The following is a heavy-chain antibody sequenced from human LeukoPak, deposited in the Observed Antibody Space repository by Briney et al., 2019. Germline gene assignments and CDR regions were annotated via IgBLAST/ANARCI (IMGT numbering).Heavy chain of an antibody. CDR1: GYSFTSYW. CDR3: ARHPIDWLFNFDY. Sequence: GESLKISCKGSGYSFTSYWIGWVRQMPGKGLEWMGIIYPGDADTRHSPSWQCQVTISGDKSISTAYLQWSSLKASDTAMYYCARHPIDWLFNFDYWGQGTLVTVSS. CDR2: IYPGDADT. D-gene: IGHD3-9*01. V-gene: IGHV5-51*01. J-gene: IGHJ4*02.